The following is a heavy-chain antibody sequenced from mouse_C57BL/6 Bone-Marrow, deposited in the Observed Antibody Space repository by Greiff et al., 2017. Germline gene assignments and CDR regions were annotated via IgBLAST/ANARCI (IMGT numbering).Heavy chain of an antibody. CDR3: ARDRRVYFDY. Sequence: VQLKESGGGLVKPGGSLKLSCAASGFTFSSYAMSWVRQTPEKRLEWVATISDGGSYTYYPDNVKGRFTISRDNAKNNLYLQMSHLKSEDTAMYYCARDRRVYFDYWGQGTTLTVSS. V-gene: IGHV5-4*01. J-gene: IGHJ2*01. CDR1: GFTFSSYA. CDR2: ISDGGSYT.